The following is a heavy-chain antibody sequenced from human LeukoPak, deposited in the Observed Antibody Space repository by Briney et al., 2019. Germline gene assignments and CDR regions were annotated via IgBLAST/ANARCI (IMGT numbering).Heavy chain of an antibody. D-gene: IGHD6-13*01. J-gene: IGHJ4*02. V-gene: IGHV3-9*01. CDR3: ARGYSSWYFYYFDY. Sequence: GGSLRLSCAASGFTFDDYAMPWVRHAPGKGLEWVSGISWNSGSIVYADSVKGRFTISRDNAKNSLYLQMNSLRAEDTAVYYCARGYSSWYFYYFDYWGQGTLVTVSS. CDR2: ISWNSGSI. CDR1: GFTFDDYA.